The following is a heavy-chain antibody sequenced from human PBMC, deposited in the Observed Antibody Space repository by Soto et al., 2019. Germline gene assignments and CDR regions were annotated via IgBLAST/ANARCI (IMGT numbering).Heavy chain of an antibody. J-gene: IGHJ6*02. CDR3: ARGGLTASWGMDL. Sequence: ASVKVSCKASGYTFTCYYMHWVRQAPLQGLEWMVILNPSGGSTSYAQKFQGRVTMTRDTYTSTVYMELSSLRSEDTAVYYCARGGLTASWGMDLWGQGATVTLSS. CDR1: GYTFTCYY. CDR2: LNPSGGST. V-gene: IGHV1-46*01.